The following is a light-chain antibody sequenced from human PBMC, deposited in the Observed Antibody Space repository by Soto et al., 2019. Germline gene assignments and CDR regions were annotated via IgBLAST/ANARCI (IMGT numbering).Light chain of an antibody. CDR2: DAS. CDR1: QDISNY. CDR3: QQYDNLPLT. V-gene: IGKV1-33*01. Sequence: IQMTQSPSSLSASVLDIVTITCQAIQDISNYLNWYQQKPGKAPKLLIYDASNLETGVPSRFSGSGSGTDFTFTISSLQPEDIATYYCQQYDNLPLTFGGGTKVDI. J-gene: IGKJ4*01.